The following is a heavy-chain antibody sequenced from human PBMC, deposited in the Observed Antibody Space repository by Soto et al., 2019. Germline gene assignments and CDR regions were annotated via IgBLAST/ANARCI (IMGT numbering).Heavy chain of an antibody. D-gene: IGHD2-15*01. CDR1: GFTFSDYY. CDR2: ISSSSSYT. J-gene: IGHJ5*02. Sequence: PGGSLRLSCAASGFTFSDYYMSWIRQAPGKGLEWVSYISSSSSYTNYADSVKGRFTISRDNAKNSLYLQMNSLRAEDTAVYYCAKSLEGGIVEAPSWFDPWGQGTLVTVSS. V-gene: IGHV3-11*03. CDR3: AKSLEGGIVEAPSWFDP.